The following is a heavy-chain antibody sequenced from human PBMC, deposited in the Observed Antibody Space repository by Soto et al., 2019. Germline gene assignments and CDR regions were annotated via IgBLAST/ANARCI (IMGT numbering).Heavy chain of an antibody. J-gene: IGHJ6*02. CDR3: ATLLLGYCTNGVCDYCYGMDV. D-gene: IGHD2-8*01. Sequence: GESLKISCKGSGYSFTSYWISWVRQMPGKGLEWMGRIDPSDSYTNYSPSFPGHVTISADKSISTAYLQWSSLKASDTAMYYCATLLLGYCTNGVCDYCYGMDVWGQGTTVTVSS. CDR2: IDPSDSYT. CDR1: GYSFTSYW. V-gene: IGHV5-10-1*01.